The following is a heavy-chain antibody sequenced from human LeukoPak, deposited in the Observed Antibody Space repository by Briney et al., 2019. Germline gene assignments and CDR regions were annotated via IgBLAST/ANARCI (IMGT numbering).Heavy chain of an antibody. CDR2: IRSKAYGGTT. J-gene: IGHJ4*02. CDR3: TRDKWGRSGYFDY. Sequence: GGSLRLSCTASGFTFGDYAMSWVRQAPGKGLEWVGFIRSKAYGGTTEYAASVKGRFTISRDDSKSIAYLQMNSLKTEDTAVYYCTRDKWGRSGYFDYWGQGTLVTVSS. CDR1: GFTFGDYA. D-gene: IGHD3-16*01. V-gene: IGHV3-49*04.